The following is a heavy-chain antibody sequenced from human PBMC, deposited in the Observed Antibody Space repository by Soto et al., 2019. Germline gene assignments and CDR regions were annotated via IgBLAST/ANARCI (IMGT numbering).Heavy chain of an antibody. Sequence: PSETLSLTCTVSGGSISSTDYYWSWIRQPPGKGLAWVGYIYFSGNTSYNPSLKSRVTISLDTSKDQFSLKLSSVTAADTAVYYCARRYYYDRRVYYGFDYWGRGTLVTVSS. V-gene: IGHV4-30-4*01. CDR1: GGSISSTDYY. D-gene: IGHD3-22*01. CDR2: IYFSGNT. J-gene: IGHJ4*01. CDR3: ARRYYYDRRVYYGFDY.